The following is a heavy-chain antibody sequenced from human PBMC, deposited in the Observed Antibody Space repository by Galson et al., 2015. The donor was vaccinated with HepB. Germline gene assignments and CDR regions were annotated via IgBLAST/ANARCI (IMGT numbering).Heavy chain of an antibody. D-gene: IGHD6-19*01. CDR2: IDPSDSYT. V-gene: IGHV5-10-1*01. Sequence: QSGAEVKKPGESLRISCKGSGYSFTSYWISWVRQMPGKGLEWMGRIDPSDSYTNYSPSFQGHVTISADKSISTAYLQWSSLKASDPAMFYCARGLPSGWYPLHWGPGTLVTISS. CDR1: GYSFTSYW. J-gene: IGHJ4*02. CDR3: ARGLPSGWYPLH.